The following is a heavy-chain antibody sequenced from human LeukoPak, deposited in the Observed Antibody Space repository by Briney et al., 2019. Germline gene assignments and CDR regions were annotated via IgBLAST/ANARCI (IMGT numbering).Heavy chain of an antibody. D-gene: IGHD5-24*01. CDR2: IGIDSGNT. CDR3: ARDYKYAFDN. J-gene: IGHJ4*02. V-gene: IGHV3-48*01. CDR1: GFTFSDYS. Sequence: GGSLRLSWAASGFTFSDYSMNWVRKAPGKGLEWISSIGIDSGNTNYADSVKGRFTISGDKAKNSLYLQMNSLRVEDTAVYYCARDYKYAFDNWGQGTLVTVSS.